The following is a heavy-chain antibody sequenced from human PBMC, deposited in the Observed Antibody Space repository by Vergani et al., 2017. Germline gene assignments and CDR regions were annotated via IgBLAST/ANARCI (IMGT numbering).Heavy chain of an antibody. CDR2: INTNTGNP. V-gene: IGHV7-4-1*01. J-gene: IGHJ5*02. CDR1: GYTFTSYA. CDR3: ARDVADIAANWFDP. Sequence: QVQLVQSGSELKKPGASVKVSCKASGYTFTSYAMNWVRQAPGQGLEWMGWINTNTGNPTYAQRFTGRFVFSLDTSVSTAYLQICSLKAEDTAVYYCARDVADIAANWFDPWGQGTLVTVSS. D-gene: IGHD5-12*01.